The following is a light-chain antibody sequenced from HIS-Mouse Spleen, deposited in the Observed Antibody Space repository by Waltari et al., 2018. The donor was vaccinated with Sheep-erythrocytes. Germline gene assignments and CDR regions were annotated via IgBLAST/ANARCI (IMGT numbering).Light chain of an antibody. Sequence: QSALTQPASVSGSPGPSLTISCTGTSSDVGSYTLFSWYQQQPDKAPKLMIYEGSKRPSGVSNRFSGSKSGNTASLTISGLQAEDEADYYCCSYAGSSTWVFGGGTKLTVL. CDR2: EGS. CDR1: SSDVGSYTL. V-gene: IGLV2-23*01. J-gene: IGLJ3*02. CDR3: CSYAGSSTWV.